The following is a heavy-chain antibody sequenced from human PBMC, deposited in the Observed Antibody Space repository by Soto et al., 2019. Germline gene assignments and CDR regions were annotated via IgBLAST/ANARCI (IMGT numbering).Heavy chain of an antibody. V-gene: IGHV3-30*09. J-gene: IGHJ4*02. CDR2: ISHDGTNK. CDR1: GFIFSSHA. D-gene: IGHD5-12*01. Sequence: QVQVVESGGGVVQPGRSLRLSCAASGFIFSSHAMHWVRQAPGKGLEWVAVISHDGTNKFYADSMKGRFAMSRDNSNNMLYLQMISLRAAATAVYYCARDGLGRHSGYDRLDYWGQGTLVTVSS. CDR3: ARDGLGRHSGYDRLDY.